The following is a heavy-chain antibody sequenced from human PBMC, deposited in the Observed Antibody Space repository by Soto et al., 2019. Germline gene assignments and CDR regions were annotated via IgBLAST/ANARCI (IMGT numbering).Heavy chain of an antibody. CDR2: IDWDDDK. CDR3: ARSTYYYDSSGYGFHYFDY. Sequence: SGPTLVNPTQTLTLTCTFSGFSLSTSGMCVSWIRQPPGKALEWLARIDWDDDKYYSTSLKTRLTISKDTSKNQVVLTMTNMDPVDTATYYCARSTYYYDSSGYGFHYFDYWGQGTLVTVSS. J-gene: IGHJ4*02. CDR1: GFSLSTSGMC. D-gene: IGHD3-22*01. V-gene: IGHV2-70*11.